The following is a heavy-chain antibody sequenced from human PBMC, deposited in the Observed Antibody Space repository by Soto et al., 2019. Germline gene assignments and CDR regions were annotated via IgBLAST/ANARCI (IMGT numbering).Heavy chain of an antibody. CDR1: GTSLSGLP. Sequence: WASVKVSCKVSGTSLSGLPMHWVRQAPGKGLEWMGSLDYEEGERSFAHRFQGRLTVTEDTSTDTAYMELSSLMSEDTAVYYCAAGVTTFDYWGQGTLVTV. CDR2: LDYEEGER. V-gene: IGHV1-24*01. CDR3: AAGVTTFDY. J-gene: IGHJ4*02. D-gene: IGHD4-17*01.